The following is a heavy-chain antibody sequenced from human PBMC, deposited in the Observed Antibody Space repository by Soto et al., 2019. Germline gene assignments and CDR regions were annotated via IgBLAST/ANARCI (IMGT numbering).Heavy chain of an antibody. CDR1: GGTFSIYA. V-gene: IGHV1-69*13. D-gene: IGHD1-26*01. J-gene: IGHJ5*02. Sequence: GASVKVSCKASGGTFSIYAIIWVRQAPGQGLEWMGGIIPIFGTANYAQKFQGRVTITADESTSTAYMELSSLRSEDTAVYYCAREVRGSYTNWFDPWGQGTLVTVSS. CDR2: IIPIFGTA. CDR3: AREVRGSYTNWFDP.